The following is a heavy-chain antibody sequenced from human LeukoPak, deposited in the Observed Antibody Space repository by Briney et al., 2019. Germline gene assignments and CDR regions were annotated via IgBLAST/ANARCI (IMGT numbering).Heavy chain of an antibody. J-gene: IGHJ6*03. Sequence: GVLRLSCAASGFTFSSYAMNWVRQAPGKGLEWVSYINGPATSIFYADSVKGRFTISRDNAKNSLYLQMNSLRVEDTAVYYCATTLSGWSPPQTSYYSYYMDVWGKGTTVTISS. CDR2: INGPATSI. D-gene: IGHD6-19*01. CDR3: ATTLSGWSPPQTSYYSYYMDV. CDR1: GFTFSSYA. V-gene: IGHV3-48*03.